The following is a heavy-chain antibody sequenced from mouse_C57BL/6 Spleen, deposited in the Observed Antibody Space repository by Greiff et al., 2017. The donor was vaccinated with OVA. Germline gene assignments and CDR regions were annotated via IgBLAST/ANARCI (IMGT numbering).Heavy chain of an antibody. CDR1: GYTFTSYW. D-gene: IGHD2-3*01. V-gene: IGHV1-55*01. Sequence: QVQLQQPGAELVKPGASVKMSCKASGYTFTSYWITWVKQRPGQGLEWIGDIYPGSGSTNYNEKFKSKATLTVDTSSSTAYMQLSSLTSEDSAVYYCARGGDGYYEWYFDVWGTGTTVTVSS. J-gene: IGHJ1*03. CDR3: ARGGDGYYEWYFDV. CDR2: IYPGSGST.